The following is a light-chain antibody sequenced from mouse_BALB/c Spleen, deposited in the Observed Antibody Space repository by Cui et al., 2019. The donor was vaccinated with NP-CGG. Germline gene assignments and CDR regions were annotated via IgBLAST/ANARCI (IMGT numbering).Light chain of an antibody. CDR3: ALWYSNHWV. J-gene: IGLJ1*01. CDR2: GTN. CDR1: TGAVTTSNY. Sequence: QAVVTQVSALTTSPGETVTLTCRSSTGAVTTSNYDNWVQEKPDHLFTGLIGGTNNQIPGVPARFSGSLIGDKAALTITGAQTEDEAIYFCALWYSNHWVFGGGTKLTVL. V-gene: IGLV1*01.